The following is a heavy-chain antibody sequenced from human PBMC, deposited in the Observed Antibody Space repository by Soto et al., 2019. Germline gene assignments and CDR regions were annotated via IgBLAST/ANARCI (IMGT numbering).Heavy chain of an antibody. V-gene: IGHV4-39*01. D-gene: IGHD6-13*01. Sequence: QLQLQESGPGLVKPSETLSLTCTVSGGSISSSSFHWGWIRQPPGKGLEWIGSIYYSGSTYYSPSRKRRVTLSVDTSKNQCSLKLSSVTAADTAVYYCARRERAAGTDWWFDPWGQGTLVTVSS. CDR3: ARRERAAGTDWWFDP. J-gene: IGHJ5*02. CDR1: GGSISSSSFH. CDR2: IYYSGST.